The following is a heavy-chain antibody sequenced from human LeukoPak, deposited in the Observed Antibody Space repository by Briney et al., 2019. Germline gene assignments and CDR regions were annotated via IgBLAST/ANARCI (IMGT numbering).Heavy chain of an antibody. CDR2: ISGSGAKT. CDR1: GFTFSTYA. V-gene: IGHV3-23*01. J-gene: IGHJ4*02. D-gene: IGHD4-11*01. Sequence: GSLRLSCAASGFTFSTYAMNWVRQAPGKGLEWVSAISGSGAKTYYADFVKGRFTISRDNSKNTLYLQMNSLRAEDTAVYYCARVRARGDYSPNYFDYWGQGTLVTVSS. CDR3: ARVRARGDYSPNYFDY.